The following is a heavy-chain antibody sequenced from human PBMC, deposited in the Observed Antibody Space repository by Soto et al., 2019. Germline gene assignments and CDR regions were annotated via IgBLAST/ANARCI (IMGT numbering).Heavy chain of an antibody. CDR1: GGSFSGYY. V-gene: IGHV4-34*01. Sequence: SETLSLTCAVYGGSFSGYYWIWIRQPPGKGPEWIGEINHSGSTNYNPSLKSRVTISVDTSKNQFSLKLSSVTAADTAVYYCARTDYGDYYFDYWGQGTLVTVSS. CDR2: INHSGST. J-gene: IGHJ4*02. D-gene: IGHD4-17*01. CDR3: ARTDYGDYYFDY.